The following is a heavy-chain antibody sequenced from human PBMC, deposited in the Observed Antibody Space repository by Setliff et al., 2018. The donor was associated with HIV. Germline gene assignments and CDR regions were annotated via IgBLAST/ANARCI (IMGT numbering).Heavy chain of an antibody. CDR3: ARSSLYCSGGSCHLTWFDP. D-gene: IGHD2-15*01. V-gene: IGHV4-34*01. CDR1: GGSFSGSY. J-gene: IGHJ5*02. Sequence: LSLTCAVYGGSFSGSYWSWIRQPPGKGLEWIGEINQSGSANYNPSLKSRVTMSVDTSKNQFSLKLSSVTAAVTAVYYCARSSLYCSGGSCHLTWFDPWGQGVKVTVSS. CDR2: INQSGSA.